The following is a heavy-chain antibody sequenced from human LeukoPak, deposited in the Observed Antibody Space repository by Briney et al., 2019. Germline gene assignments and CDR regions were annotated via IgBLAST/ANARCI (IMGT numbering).Heavy chain of an antibody. V-gene: IGHV1-18*01. D-gene: IGHD6-6*01. J-gene: IGHJ4*02. CDR1: VYTFTSYD. Sequence: ASVKVSFKASVYTFTSYDISWVRQAPGQGPEWMGRISTYNDNTHCAQKLQGRVTITTDTSTSTVYMELKSLRSDDTAVYYCARIQSRIIAARPGNPAFDYWGRGTLVTVSS. CDR3: ARIQSRIIAARPGNPAFDY. CDR2: ISTYNDNT.